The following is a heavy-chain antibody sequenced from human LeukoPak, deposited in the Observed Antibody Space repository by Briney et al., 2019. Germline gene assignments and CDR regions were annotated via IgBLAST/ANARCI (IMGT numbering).Heavy chain of an antibody. D-gene: IGHD3-16*01. J-gene: IGHJ4*02. CDR3: TRAGRGEFSGY. CDR1: GFTFGDYA. CDR2: IRSKAYGGTT. Sequence: GGSLRLSCTASGFTFGDYAMSGVRQAPGKGLEWVGFIRSKAYGGTTEYAASVKGRFTISRDDSKSIAYLQMNSLKTEDTAVYYCTRAGRGEFSGYWGQGTLVTVSS. V-gene: IGHV3-49*04.